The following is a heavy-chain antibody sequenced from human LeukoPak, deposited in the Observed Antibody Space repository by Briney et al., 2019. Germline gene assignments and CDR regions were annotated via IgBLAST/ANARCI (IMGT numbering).Heavy chain of an antibody. CDR1: GFTFSSYA. V-gene: IGHV3-23*01. CDR2: ISGSGGST. CDR3: AKGYGSGSYYRRYPDY. Sequence: GSLRLSCAASGFTFSSYAMSWVRQAPGKGLEWVSAISGSGGSTYYADSVKGRFTISRDNSKNTLYLQMNSLRAEDTAVYYCAKGYGSGSYYRRYPDYWGQGTLVTVSS. J-gene: IGHJ4*02. D-gene: IGHD3-10*01.